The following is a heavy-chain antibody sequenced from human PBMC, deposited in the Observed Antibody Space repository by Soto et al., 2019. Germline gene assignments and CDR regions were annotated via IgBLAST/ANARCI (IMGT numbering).Heavy chain of an antibody. CDR3: ARDYGDY. CDR1: GFTFSSYA. CDR2: ISYDGSNK. D-gene: IGHD4-17*01. Sequence: QVQLVESGGGVVQPGRSLRLSCAASGFTFSSYAMHWVRQAPGKGLEWVAVISYDGSNKYYADSVKGRFTISRDNSKNTLYLQMNSLRAEDTAEYYCARDYGDYWGQGTLVTVSS. J-gene: IGHJ4*02. V-gene: IGHV3-30-3*01.